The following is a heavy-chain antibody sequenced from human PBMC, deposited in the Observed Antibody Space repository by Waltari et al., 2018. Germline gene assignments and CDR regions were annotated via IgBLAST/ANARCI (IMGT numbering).Heavy chain of an antibody. CDR1: GFTFDDYA. CDR2: IRWNSGSI. V-gene: IGHV3-9*01. D-gene: IGHD1-26*01. J-gene: IGHJ2*01. Sequence: EVQLVESGGGLVQPGRSLRLSCAASGFTFDDYAMHWVRQAPGKGLEWVSGIRWNSGSIGYADSVKGRFTISRDNAKNSLYLQMNSLRAEDTALYYCAKDMCAGAITCWYFDLWGRGTLVTVSS. CDR3: AKDMCAGAITCWYFDL.